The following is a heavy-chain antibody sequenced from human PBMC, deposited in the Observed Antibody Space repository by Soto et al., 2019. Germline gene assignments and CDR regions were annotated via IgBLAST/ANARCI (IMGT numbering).Heavy chain of an antibody. CDR2: INPNSGNT. Sequence: ASVKVSCKASGYTFTSYGISWVRQAPGQGLEWMGWINPNSGNTKYSQKFQGWVTITRDTSMSTAYMELSSLRSEDTAVYYCARDNRGWAFDIWGQGTMVTVSS. D-gene: IGHD2-15*01. V-gene: IGHV1-18*01. CDR1: GYTFTSYG. CDR3: ARDNRGWAFDI. J-gene: IGHJ3*02.